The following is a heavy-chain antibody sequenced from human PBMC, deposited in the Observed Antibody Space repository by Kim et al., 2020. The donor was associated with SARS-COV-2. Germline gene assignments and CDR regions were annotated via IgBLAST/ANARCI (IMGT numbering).Heavy chain of an antibody. CDR2: ISGSGGST. Sequence: GGSLRLSCAASGFTFSSYAMSWVRQAPGKGLEWVSAISGSGGSTYYADSVKGRFTISRDNSKNTLYLQMNSLRAEDTAVYYCAKDRSPDIVLMVYGSWGQGTLVTVSS. V-gene: IGHV3-23*01. D-gene: IGHD2-8*01. J-gene: IGHJ4*02. CDR3: AKDRSPDIVLMVYGS. CDR1: GFTFSSYA.